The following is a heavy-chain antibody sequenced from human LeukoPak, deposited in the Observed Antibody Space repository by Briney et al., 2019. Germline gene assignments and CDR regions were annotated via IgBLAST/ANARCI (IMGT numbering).Heavy chain of an antibody. J-gene: IGHJ4*02. CDR1: GGSISSSSYY. Sequence: PSETLSLTCTVSGGSISSSSYYWGWIRRPPGKGLEWIGSIYYSGSTYYNPSLKSRVTISVDTSKNQFSLKLSSVTAADTAVYYCARHRDYYFDYWGQGTLVTVSS. CDR3: ARHRDYYFDY. D-gene: IGHD3/OR15-3a*01. V-gene: IGHV4-39*01. CDR2: IYYSGST.